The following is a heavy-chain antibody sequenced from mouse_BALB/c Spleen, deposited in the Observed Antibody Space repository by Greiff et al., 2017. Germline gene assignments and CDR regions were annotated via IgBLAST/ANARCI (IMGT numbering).Heavy chain of an antibody. V-gene: IGHV5-17*02. Sequence: EVMLVESGGDLVKPGGSRKLSCAASGFTFSSFGMHWVRQAPEKGLEWVAYISSGSSTIYYADTVKGRFTISRDNPKNTLFLQMTSLRSEDTAMYYCARAQYYYAMDDWGQGTSVTVSS. J-gene: IGHJ4*01. CDR1: GFTFSSFG. CDR3: ARAQYYYAMDD. CDR2: ISSGSSTI. D-gene: IGHD1-3*01.